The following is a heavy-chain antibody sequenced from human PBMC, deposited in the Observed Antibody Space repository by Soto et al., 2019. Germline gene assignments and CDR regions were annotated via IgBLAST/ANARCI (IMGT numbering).Heavy chain of an antibody. CDR2: IDWDDDK. CDR1: GFSLSTSGMC. Sequence: GSGPTLVNPTQTLTLTCTFSGFSLSTSGMCVSWIRQPPGKALEWLALIDWDDDKYYSTSLKTRLTISKDTSKNQVVLTMTNMDPVDTATYYCARIPAMVRGVIIPNYYYYGMDVWGQGTTVTVSS. CDR3: ARIPAMVRGVIIPNYYYYGMDV. D-gene: IGHD3-10*01. V-gene: IGHV2-70*01. J-gene: IGHJ6*02.